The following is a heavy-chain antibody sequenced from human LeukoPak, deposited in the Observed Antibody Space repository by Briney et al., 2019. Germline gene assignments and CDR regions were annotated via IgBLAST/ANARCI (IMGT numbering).Heavy chain of an antibody. J-gene: IGHJ4*02. V-gene: IGHV4-38-2*01. CDR3: ARGSIDYDFWSGYGLDY. CDR1: DYSISSEYY. D-gene: IGHD3-3*01. CDR2: IYHNGNT. Sequence: SETLSLTCVLSDYSISSEYYWGWIRQPPGKGLEWIGSIYHNGNTYYHPSLKSRATISVDTSKNQFSLKLSSVTAADTAVYYCARGSIDYDFWSGYGLDYWGQGTLVTVSS.